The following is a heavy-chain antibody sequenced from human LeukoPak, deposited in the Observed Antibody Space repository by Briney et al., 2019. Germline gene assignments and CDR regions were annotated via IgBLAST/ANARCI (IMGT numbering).Heavy chain of an antibody. Sequence: GGSLRLSCAASGFTFSSYGMHWVRQAPGKGLEWVAVIWYDGSNKYYADSVKDRFTISRDNSKNTPYLQMNSLRAEDTAVYYCARDLYDSSGYYSLYYYYGMDVWGQGTTVTVSS. CDR1: GFTFSSYG. D-gene: IGHD3-22*01. J-gene: IGHJ6*02. CDR3: ARDLYDSSGYYSLYYYYGMDV. CDR2: IWYDGSNK. V-gene: IGHV3-33*01.